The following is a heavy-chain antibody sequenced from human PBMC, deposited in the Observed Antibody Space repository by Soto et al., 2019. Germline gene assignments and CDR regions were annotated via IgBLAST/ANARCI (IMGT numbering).Heavy chain of an antibody. CDR2: ISGSGSST. J-gene: IGHJ5*02. D-gene: IGHD6-19*01. Sequence: EVQLLESGGGLVQPGGSLRLSCAASGFTFSSYAMSWVRQAPGKGLEWVSAISGSGSSTHYADSVKGRFTISRDNSENTLYLQMNSLRAENTAVYFCAKKSRIAVADDNWFDPWGQGTLVSVSS. CDR3: AKKSRIAVADDNWFDP. CDR1: GFTFSSYA. V-gene: IGHV3-23*01.